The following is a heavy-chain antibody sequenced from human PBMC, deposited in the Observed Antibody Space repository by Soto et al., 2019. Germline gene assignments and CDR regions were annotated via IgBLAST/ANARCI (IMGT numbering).Heavy chain of an antibody. CDR1: GFTSTDYA. Sequence: EVQLVESGGGLVQPGRSLRLSRAASGFTSTDYAMHWVRQVPGKGLEWVSGIYWKSGGTGYADSVKGRFTTSRDSARNSVYLQMNSLRPEDTALYYCTKDMMPGGADVWGQGTLVTVSS. CDR2: IYWKSGGT. J-gene: IGHJ4*02. V-gene: IGHV3-9*02. CDR3: TKDMMPGGADV. D-gene: IGHD3-16*01.